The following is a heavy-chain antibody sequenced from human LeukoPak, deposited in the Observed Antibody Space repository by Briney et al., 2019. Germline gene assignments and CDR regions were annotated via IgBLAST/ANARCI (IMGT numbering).Heavy chain of an antibody. CDR2: INHDATEK. CDR3: ARGGYCSSTSCRLNWYFDL. J-gene: IGHJ2*01. CDR1: GFSFDSYW. Sequence: GGSLRLSCVASGFSFDSYWMNWVRQAPGRGLEWVANINHDATEKYYVDSVKGRFTISRDNAKNTLYLQMNSLRAEDTAVYYCARGGYCSSTSCRLNWYFDLWGRGTLVTVSS. D-gene: IGHD2-2*01. V-gene: IGHV3-7*01.